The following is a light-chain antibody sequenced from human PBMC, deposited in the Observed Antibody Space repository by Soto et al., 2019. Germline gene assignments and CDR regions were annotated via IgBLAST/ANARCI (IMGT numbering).Light chain of an antibody. CDR1: SGHNSYA. Sequence: QLVLTQSPSASASLGASVKLTCTLTSGHNSYAIAWHQQQPEKGPRYLMKVTSDGSHTKEDGIPDRFSGSSSGAERYLSISSLQSEDEADYYCQTWDTGSLVFGGGTKLTV. CDR3: QTWDTGSLV. V-gene: IGLV4-69*01. J-gene: IGLJ3*02. CDR2: VTSDGSH.